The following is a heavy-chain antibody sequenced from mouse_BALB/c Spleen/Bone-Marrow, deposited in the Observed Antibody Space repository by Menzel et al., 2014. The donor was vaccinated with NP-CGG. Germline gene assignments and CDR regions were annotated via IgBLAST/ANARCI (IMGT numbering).Heavy chain of an antibody. J-gene: IGHJ2*01. V-gene: IGHV14-3*02. CDR2: IDPANGDT. D-gene: IGHD1-2*01. Sequence: EVKLMESGAELVKPGASVKLSCTASGFNIKDIYMHWVKQRPEQGLEWIGRIDPANGDTKYDPKFQGKAIITADTSSNTAYLQLSILTSEDTAVYYCARDYGPFGYWGQGTTLTVSS. CDR3: ARDYGPFGY. CDR1: GFNIKDIY.